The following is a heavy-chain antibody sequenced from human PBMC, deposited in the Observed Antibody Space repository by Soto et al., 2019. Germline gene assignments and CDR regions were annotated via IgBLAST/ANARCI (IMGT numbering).Heavy chain of an antibody. CDR2: ISAYNGNT. Sequence: ASVKVSCKASGYTFTSYGISWVRQAPGQGLEWMGWISAYNGNTNYAQKLQGRVTMTTDTSTSTAYMELRSLRSDDTAVYYCARDPPFYCSSTSCYDRTYYYYYMDVWGKGTTVTVSS. V-gene: IGHV1-18*01. D-gene: IGHD2-2*01. J-gene: IGHJ6*03. CDR1: GYTFTSYG. CDR3: ARDPPFYCSSTSCYDRTYYYYYMDV.